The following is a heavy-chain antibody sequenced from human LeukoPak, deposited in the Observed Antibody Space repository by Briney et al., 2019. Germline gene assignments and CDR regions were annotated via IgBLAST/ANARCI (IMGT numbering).Heavy chain of an antibody. CDR1: GGSISSYH. CDR3: ARSVSWGLLVRDDAFDI. J-gene: IGHJ3*02. Sequence: PSETLSLTCTVSGGSISSYHWIGIRQPPGKGLEWIGYIHYSGSTNYNPSLKSRVTTSVDTSKKQFSLKLRSVTAADTAVYYCARSVSWGLLVRDDAFDIWGQGTMVTVSS. D-gene: IGHD2-21*01. CDR2: IHYSGST. V-gene: IGHV4-59*08.